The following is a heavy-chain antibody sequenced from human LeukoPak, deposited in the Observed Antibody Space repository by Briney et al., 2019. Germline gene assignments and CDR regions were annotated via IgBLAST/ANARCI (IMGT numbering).Heavy chain of an antibody. CDR1: QFIFSTYG. CDR2: ISYSGNNK. D-gene: IGHD3-22*01. J-gene: IGHJ5*02. Sequence: GGSLRLSCAASQFIFSTYGMPWVRQAPGKGLGRVAVISYSGNNKYYPSSVKRLFTISRDNSKNTLYLQMNSLRAEDTAVYYCARGGYYDNSGSSKSWGQGTLVTVSS. CDR3: ARGGYYDNSGSSKS. V-gene: IGHV3-30-3*01.